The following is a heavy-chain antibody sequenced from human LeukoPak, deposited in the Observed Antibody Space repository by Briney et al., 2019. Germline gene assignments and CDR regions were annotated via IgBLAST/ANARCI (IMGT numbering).Heavy chain of an antibody. CDR3: ARGDSPFDY. CDR1: GYTFTSYG. D-gene: IGHD3/OR15-3a*01. J-gene: IGHJ4*02. CDR2: INPSGGST. Sequence: GASVKVSCMASGYTFTSYGISWVRQAPGQGLEWMGIINPSGGSTSYAQKFQGRVTMTRDTSTSTVYMELSSLRSEDTAVYYCARGDSPFDYWGQGTLVTVSS. V-gene: IGHV1-46*01.